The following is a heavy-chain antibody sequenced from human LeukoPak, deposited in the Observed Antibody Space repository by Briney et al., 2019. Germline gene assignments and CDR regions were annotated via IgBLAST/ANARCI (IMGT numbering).Heavy chain of an antibody. Sequence: GGSLTLSCAASGLPFSSYSMNWVRQAPGKGLEWVSYISSGSTYIYYADSVKGRFNISRDNAKNSLYLQMNSLRAEYTAVYYCGRGATDYDIWGQGTMVTVSS. V-gene: IGHV3-21*01. D-gene: IGHD4-11*01. J-gene: IGHJ3*02. CDR1: GLPFSSYS. CDR3: GRGATDYDI. CDR2: ISSGSTYI.